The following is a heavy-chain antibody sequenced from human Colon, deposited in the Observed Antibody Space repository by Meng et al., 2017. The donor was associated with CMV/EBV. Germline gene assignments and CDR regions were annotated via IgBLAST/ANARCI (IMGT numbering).Heavy chain of an antibody. D-gene: IGHD3-10*01. CDR2: RRERGGRT. CDR3: AKGVGGAGSYYSLGRLDD. Sequence: SSKVMGWVGRAPARGQGGVGGRRERGGRTYYEDHRKGRFTISRDNSKDTLFLQMTSLNAGDTAVYYCAKGVGGAGSYYSLGRLDDWGQGTLVTVSS. CDR1: SSKV. V-gene: IGHV3-23*02. J-gene: IGHJ4*02.